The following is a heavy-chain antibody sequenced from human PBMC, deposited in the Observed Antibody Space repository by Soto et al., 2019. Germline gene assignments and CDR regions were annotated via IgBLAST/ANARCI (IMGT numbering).Heavy chain of an antibody. V-gene: IGHV4-34*01. CDR2: INHSGST. Sequence: SETLSLTCAVYGGSFSGYYWTWIRQPPGTGLEWIGEINHSGSTNYNPSLKSRVTISVDTSKNQFSLKLTSVTAADTAVYYCARVRSYYDPTMDVWGQGTTVTGSS. J-gene: IGHJ6*02. CDR3: ARVRSYYDPTMDV. CDR1: GGSFSGYY. D-gene: IGHD3-22*01.